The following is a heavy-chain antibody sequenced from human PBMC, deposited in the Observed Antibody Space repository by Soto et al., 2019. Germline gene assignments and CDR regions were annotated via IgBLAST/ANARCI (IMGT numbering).Heavy chain of an antibody. CDR3: AGQISLTFDY. V-gene: IGHV3-30*03. J-gene: IGHJ4*02. CDR2: ISYDGSNK. D-gene: IGHD3-9*01. Sequence: QVQLVESGGGVVQPGRSLRLSCAASGFTFSSYGMHWVRQAPGKGLEWVAVISYDGSNKYYADSVKGRFTISRDNSKNTLYLQMNSLRAEDTAVYYCAGQISLTFDYWGQGTLVTVSS. CDR1: GFTFSSYG.